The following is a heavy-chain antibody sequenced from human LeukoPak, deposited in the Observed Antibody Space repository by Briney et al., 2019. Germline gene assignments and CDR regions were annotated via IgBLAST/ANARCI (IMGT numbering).Heavy chain of an antibody. Sequence: PSETLSLTCTVSGGSISSSSYYWGWIRQPPGKGLGWIGSIYYSGSTYYNPSRKSRVTISVDTSKNQCSLKLSSVTAADTAVYYCARIDYGWFDPWGQGTLVTVSS. CDR1: GGSISSSSYY. V-gene: IGHV4-39*01. J-gene: IGHJ5*02. CDR2: IYYSGST. CDR3: ARIDYGWFDP. D-gene: IGHD4-17*01.